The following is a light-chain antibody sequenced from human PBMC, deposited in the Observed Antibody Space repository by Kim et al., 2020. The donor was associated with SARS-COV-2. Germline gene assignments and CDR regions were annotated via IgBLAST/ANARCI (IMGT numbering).Light chain of an antibody. J-gene: IGLJ2*01. Sequence: VSGSPGQTASITCSGDKLGDKYAAWYQQKPRQSPVLVIYENSKRPSGIPERFSGSNSGNTATLTISGTQAMDEADYYCQAWDTRVVFGGGTQLTVL. V-gene: IGLV3-1*01. CDR3: QAWDTRVV. CDR1: KLGDKY. CDR2: ENS.